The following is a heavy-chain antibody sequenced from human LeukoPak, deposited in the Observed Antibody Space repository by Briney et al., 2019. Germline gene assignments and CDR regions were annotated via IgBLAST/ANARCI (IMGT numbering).Heavy chain of an antibody. V-gene: IGHV4-34*01. CDR2: INHSGST. CDR3: ARRPYCSGGSCYWDYYYYMDV. J-gene: IGHJ6*03. D-gene: IGHD2-15*01. CDR1: GGSFSGYY. Sequence: PSETLSLTCAVYGGSFSGYYWSWIRQPPGKGLEWIGEINHSGSTNYNPSHKSRVTISVDTSKNQFSLKLSSVTAADTAVYYCARRPYCSGGSCYWDYYYYMDVWGKGTTVTISS.